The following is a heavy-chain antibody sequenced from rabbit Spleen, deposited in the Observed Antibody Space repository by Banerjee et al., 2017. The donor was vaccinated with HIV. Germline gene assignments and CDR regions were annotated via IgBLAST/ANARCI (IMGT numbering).Heavy chain of an antibody. D-gene: IGHD6-1*01. J-gene: IGHJ4*01. V-gene: IGHV1S45*01. Sequence: QEQLVESGGGLVKPEGSLTLTCKASGFSFSDRDVMCWVRQAPGKGLEWIACINTATGKAVYASWAKGRFTFSKTSSTTVTLQMTSLTAADTATYFCGRSSVAGYAGYAYGSNLWGPGTLVTVS. CDR2: INTATGKA. CDR3: GRSSVAGYAGYAYGSNL. CDR1: GFSFSDRDV.